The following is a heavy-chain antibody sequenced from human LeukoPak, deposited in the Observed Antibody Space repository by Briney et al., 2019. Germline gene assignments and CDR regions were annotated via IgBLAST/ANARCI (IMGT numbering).Heavy chain of an antibody. Sequence: SATLSLTCTVSGGSISSYYWSWIRQPPGKGLEWIGYIYYSGSTNYNPSLKSRVTISVDTSKNQFSLKLSSVTAADTAVYYCARADGGNPGGWLDPWGQGTLVTVSS. CDR1: GGSISSYY. V-gene: IGHV4-59*01. J-gene: IGHJ5*02. CDR3: ARADGGNPGGWLDP. CDR2: IYYSGST. D-gene: IGHD4-23*01.